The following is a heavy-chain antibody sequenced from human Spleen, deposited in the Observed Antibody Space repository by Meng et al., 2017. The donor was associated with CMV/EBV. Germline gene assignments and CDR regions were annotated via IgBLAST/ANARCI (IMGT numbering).Heavy chain of an antibody. CDR1: GDSISTYY. Sequence: SETLSLTCTVSGDSISTYYWSWIRQPPGKGLEWIGYVYYSGSTNYNPSLKSRVTISVDTSKNQFSLKLSSVTAADTAVYYCARDRSNYHYYYGMDVWGQGTTVTVSS. CDR3: ARDRSNYHYYYGMDV. V-gene: IGHV4-59*13. CDR2: VYYSGST. J-gene: IGHJ6*02. D-gene: IGHD4-11*01.